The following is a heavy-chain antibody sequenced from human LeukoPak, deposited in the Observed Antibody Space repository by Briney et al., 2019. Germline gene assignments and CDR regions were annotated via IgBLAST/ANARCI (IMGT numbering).Heavy chain of an antibody. V-gene: IGHV1-18*01. CDR2: ISAYNGNT. J-gene: IGHJ4*02. Sequence: ASVKVSCKASGYTFTSYSISWVRQAPGQGLEWMGWISAYNGNTNYAQKLQGRVTMTTDTSTSTAYMELRSLRSDDTAVYYCARRLSSYYDSSTLDYWGQGTLVTVSS. CDR3: ARRLSSYYDSSTLDY. D-gene: IGHD3-22*01. CDR1: GYTFTSYS.